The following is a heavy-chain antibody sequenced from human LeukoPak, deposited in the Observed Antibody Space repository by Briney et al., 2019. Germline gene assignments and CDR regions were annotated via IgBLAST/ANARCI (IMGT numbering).Heavy chain of an antibody. V-gene: IGHV1-2*02. CDR3: ARDLFGGPLGESRGGYFDY. Sequence: ALVKVSCKTSGYTFTGYYIYWVRQAPGQGLEWMGWINPNSDGTNYAQNFQGRVTMTSDTSITTVYMELSSLTSDDTAVYYCARDLFGGPLGESRGGYFDYWGQGTLVTVSS. D-gene: IGHD3-10*01. J-gene: IGHJ4*02. CDR1: GYTFTGYY. CDR2: INPNSDGT.